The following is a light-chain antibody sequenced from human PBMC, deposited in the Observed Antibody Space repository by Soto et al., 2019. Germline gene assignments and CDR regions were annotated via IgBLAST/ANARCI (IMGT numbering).Light chain of an antibody. CDR2: AAS. Sequence: DIQMTQSPSLLSASVGDRVTITCRASQGLSSWLPWYQQKPEKAPKPLIYAASSVQSGVPSRFSGSAFRTDLTLTISSLHPEAFPTYYSQHYNSYPITFSPGTKVDIK. CDR3: QHYNSYPIT. J-gene: IGKJ3*01. V-gene: IGKV1D-16*01. CDR1: QGLSSW.